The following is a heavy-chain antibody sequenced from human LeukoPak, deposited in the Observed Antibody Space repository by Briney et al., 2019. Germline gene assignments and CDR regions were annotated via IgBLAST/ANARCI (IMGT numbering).Heavy chain of an antibody. V-gene: IGHV4-31*03. Sequence: PSETLSLTCTVPGGSISSGGYYWSWIRQHPGNGLEWIVYIYFRGSTYYNPSLKSRATISVDTSKNQFSLKLSSVTAADTAVYYCARDGRFLENGYYYMDVWGKGTTVTVSS. D-gene: IGHD3-3*01. CDR2: IYFRGST. J-gene: IGHJ6*03. CDR1: GGSISSGGYY. CDR3: ARDGRFLENGYYYMDV.